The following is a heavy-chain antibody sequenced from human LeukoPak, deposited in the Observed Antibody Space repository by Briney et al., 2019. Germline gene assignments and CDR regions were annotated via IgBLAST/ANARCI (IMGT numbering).Heavy chain of an antibody. CDR3: TTDPSTYYYDSSGRKLDY. Sequence: GGSLRLSCAASGFTFSNAWMSWVRQAPGKGLEWVGRIKSKTDGGTTDYAAPVKGRFTISRDDSQNTLSLQMNSLKTEDTAVYYCTTDPSTYYYDSSGRKLDYWGQGTLVTVSS. D-gene: IGHD3-22*01. CDR1: GFTFSNAW. CDR2: IKSKTDGGTT. J-gene: IGHJ4*02. V-gene: IGHV3-15*01.